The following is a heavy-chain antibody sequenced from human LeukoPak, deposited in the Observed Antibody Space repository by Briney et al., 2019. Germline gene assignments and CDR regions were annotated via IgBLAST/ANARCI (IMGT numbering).Heavy chain of an antibody. CDR1: GFTFSSYA. V-gene: IGHV3-23*01. J-gene: IGHJ4*02. D-gene: IGHD2-15*01. CDR2: ISGSGGST. Sequence: GGSLRLSCAASGFTFSSYAMSWVRQAPGKGLEWVSAISGSGGSTYYADSVKGRFTISRDNSKNTLYLQMNSLRAEDTAVYYCAKALSSLGVVVAATRTTRGSGGYWGQGTLVTVSS. CDR3: AKALSSLGVVVAATRTTRGSGGY.